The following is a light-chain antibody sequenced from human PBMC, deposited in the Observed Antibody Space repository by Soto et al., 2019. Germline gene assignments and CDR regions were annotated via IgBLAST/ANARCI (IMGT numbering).Light chain of an antibody. CDR2: EVS. CDR3: TSFTSVTRYV. J-gene: IGLJ1*01. V-gene: IGLV2-14*01. CDR1: SSDIGGYDY. Sequence: QSALTQPASVSGSPGQSITISCTGTSSDIGGYDYVSWYQHHPGKAPKLIIFEVSNRPSGVSDRFSGSKSGNTASLTISGLQAEDEADYYCTSFTSVTRYVFGTGTKLTVL.